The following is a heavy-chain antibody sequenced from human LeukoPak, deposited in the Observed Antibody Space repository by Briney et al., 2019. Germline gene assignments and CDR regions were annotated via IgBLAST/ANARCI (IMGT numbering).Heavy chain of an antibody. CDR2: INPNSGGT. J-gene: IGHJ4*02. CDR3: ARAPVLDTAMAPWGY. V-gene: IGHV1-2*02. D-gene: IGHD5-18*01. CDR1: GYTFTGYY. Sequence: ASVKVSCKASGYTFTGYYMHWVRQAPGQGLEWMGWINPNSGGTNYAQKFQGRVTMTRDTSISTAYMELSRLRSNDTAVYYCARAPVLDTAMAPWGYWGQGTLVTVSS.